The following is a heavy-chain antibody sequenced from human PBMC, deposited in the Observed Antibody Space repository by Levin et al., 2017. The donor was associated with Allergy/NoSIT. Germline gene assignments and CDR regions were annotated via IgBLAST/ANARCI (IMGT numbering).Heavy chain of an antibody. CDR3: ARASWGFDF. Sequence: GESLKISCVASGFTFSNYWMSWVRQAPGKGLEWVASIKQDGNEKYYVDSVKGRFTISKDNAKNSLFLQMNSLRVEDTAVYYCARASWGFDFWGQGTLVTVSS. V-gene: IGHV3-7*04. CDR1: GFTFSNYW. J-gene: IGHJ4*02. D-gene: IGHD3-16*01. CDR2: IKQDGNEK.